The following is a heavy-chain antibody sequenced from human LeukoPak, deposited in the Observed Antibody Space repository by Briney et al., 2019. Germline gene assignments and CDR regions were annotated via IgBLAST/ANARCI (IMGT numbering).Heavy chain of an antibody. J-gene: IGHJ4*02. CDR1: GFTFSSYW. V-gene: IGHV3-7*01. CDR3: ARDRYCSSTSCYGVLDY. CDR2: IKQDGSEK. Sequence: PGGTLRLSCAASGFTFSSYWMSWVRQAPGKGLEWVANIKQDGSEKYYVDSVKGRFTISRDNAKNSLYLQMNSLRAEDTAVYYCARDRYCSSTSCYGVLDYWGQGTLVTVSS. D-gene: IGHD2-2*01.